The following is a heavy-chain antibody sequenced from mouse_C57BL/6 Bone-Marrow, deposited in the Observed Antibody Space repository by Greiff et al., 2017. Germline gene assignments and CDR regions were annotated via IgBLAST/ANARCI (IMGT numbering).Heavy chain of an antibody. D-gene: IGHD1-1*01. CDR3: ERGRYDGSSYYAMDY. V-gene: IGHV5-16*01. Sequence: EVMLVESEGGLVQPGSSMKLSCTASGFTFSDYYMAWVRQVPEKGLEWVANINYDGSSTYYLDSLQSRFIISRDNAKNILDLQMRSLKSEDTAAYYCERGRYDGSSYYAMDYWGQGTSVTVSS. CDR1: GFTFSDYY. J-gene: IGHJ4*01. CDR2: INYDGSST.